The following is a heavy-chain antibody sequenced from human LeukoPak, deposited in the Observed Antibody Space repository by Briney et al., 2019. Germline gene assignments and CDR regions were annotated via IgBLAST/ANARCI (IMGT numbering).Heavy chain of an antibody. Sequence: GGSLRLSCAASGFTFSSYAMSWVRQAPGKGLEWVSAISGSGGSTYYADSVKGRFTISRDNCKNTLYLQMNSLRAEDTAVYYCAKDGLYCSGGSCYSARPFDPWGQGTLVTVSS. CDR1: GFTFSSYA. CDR2: ISGSGGST. J-gene: IGHJ5*02. D-gene: IGHD2-15*01. V-gene: IGHV3-23*01. CDR3: AKDGLYCSGGSCYSARPFDP.